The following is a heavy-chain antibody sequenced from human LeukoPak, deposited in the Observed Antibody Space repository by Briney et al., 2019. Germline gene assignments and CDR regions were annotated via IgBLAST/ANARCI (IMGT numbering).Heavy chain of an antibody. CDR1: GFTFSNYW. D-gene: IGHD3-10*01. CDR2: IKQDGSDK. CDR3: ARDRGRGFDP. Sequence: PGGSLRLSCVASGFTFSNYWMSWLRQAPGKGLEWVANIKQDGSDKYYVGSVKGRFTISKDNAKNSLFLQMNSLRAEDTAVYYCARDRGRGFDPWGQGTLVTVFS. V-gene: IGHV3-7*01. J-gene: IGHJ5*02.